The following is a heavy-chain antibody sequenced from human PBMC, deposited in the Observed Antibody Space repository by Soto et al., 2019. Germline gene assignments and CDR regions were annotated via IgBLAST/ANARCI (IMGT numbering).Heavy chain of an antibody. CDR3: ARHVRGAVTMNWFDP. CDR2: VEYGGST. V-gene: IGHV4-39*01. Sequence: QLQESGPGLVKPSETLSLTCTVSGGSIISSNFYWGWIGQPPGRGLEWIGSVEYGGSTYDNPSLKSRVTLSADTSKNQFSLKLTSVTAADTAIYYCARHVRGAVTMNWFDPWGHGTLVTVSS. CDR1: GGSIISSNFY. J-gene: IGHJ5*02. D-gene: IGHD3-10*02.